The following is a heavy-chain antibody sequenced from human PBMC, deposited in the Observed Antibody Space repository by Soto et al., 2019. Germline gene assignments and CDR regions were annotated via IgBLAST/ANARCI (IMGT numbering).Heavy chain of an antibody. J-gene: IGHJ4*02. CDR3: AKDLGYGTFGFDY. CDR2: ISYDGSDT. CDR1: EFNFRGYA. V-gene: IGHV3-30*18. D-gene: IGHD3-16*01. Sequence: RLSCAASEFNFRGYAMHWVRQAPGKGLDWVALISYDGSDTYYIDSVKGRFTISRDNSNSTLYLQMNDLRVEDTAVYYCAKDLGYGTFGFDYWGQGTLVTVS.